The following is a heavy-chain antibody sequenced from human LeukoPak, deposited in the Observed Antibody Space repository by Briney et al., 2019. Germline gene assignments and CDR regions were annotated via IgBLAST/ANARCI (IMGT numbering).Heavy chain of an antibody. D-gene: IGHD6-13*01. CDR2: INPHSGGI. CDR3: ARDSIVAAESYNWFDS. V-gene: IGHV1-2*02. CDR1: GYAFTGYY. J-gene: IGHJ5*01. Sequence: ASVKVSCKASGYAFTGYYMHWVRQAPGQGLEWMGWINPHSGGINFAQKFQGRVTMTRDTSISTAYMELSSLRSDDTAVYYCARDSIVAAESYNWFDSWGQGTLVTVSS.